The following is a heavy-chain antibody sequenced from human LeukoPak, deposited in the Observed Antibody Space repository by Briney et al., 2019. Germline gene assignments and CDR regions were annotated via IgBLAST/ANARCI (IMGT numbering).Heavy chain of an antibody. CDR1: GGSISSYY. V-gene: IGHV4-4*07. CDR3: AREGSVVPAAIEGRNDAFDI. D-gene: IGHD2-2*01. Sequence: PSETLSLTCTVSGGSISSYYWSWLRQPAGKGLEWIGRIYTSGSTNYNPSLKSRVTMSVDTSKNQFSLKLSSVTAADTAVYYCAREGSVVPAAIEGRNDAFDIWGQGTMVTVSS. J-gene: IGHJ3*02. CDR2: IYTSGST.